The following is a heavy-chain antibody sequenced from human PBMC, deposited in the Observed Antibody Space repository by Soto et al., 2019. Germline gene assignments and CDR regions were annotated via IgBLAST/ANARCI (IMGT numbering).Heavy chain of an antibody. V-gene: IGHV5-51*01. Sequence: ESLKISCKGSGYTFTRHWIGWVRQMPGKGLEWMGIVYPDDSDTRYSPSFQGQVTISADKSINTAYLQWSSLEASDTAMYYCILPTTGWYCDYWGQGTLVTVSS. D-gene: IGHD6-19*01. CDR2: VYPDDSDT. CDR1: GYTFTRHW. J-gene: IGHJ4*02. CDR3: ILPTTGWYCDY.